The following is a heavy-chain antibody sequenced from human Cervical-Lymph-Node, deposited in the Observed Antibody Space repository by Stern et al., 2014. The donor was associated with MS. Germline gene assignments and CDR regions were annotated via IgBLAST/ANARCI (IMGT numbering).Heavy chain of an antibody. CDR2: MNPDSGDT. J-gene: IGHJ4*02. Sequence: QVQLVQSGAEVKKPGASVKVSCKASGYSFTSDDINWVRQVPGQGLEWMGWMNPDSGDTGYAQKFRGKFTITRDLSISTAYMEMSGLKSEDTAMYFCTRGWSAWGQGTLVIVSS. CDR3: TRGWSA. V-gene: IGHV1-8*01. D-gene: IGHD3-3*01. CDR1: GYSFTSDD.